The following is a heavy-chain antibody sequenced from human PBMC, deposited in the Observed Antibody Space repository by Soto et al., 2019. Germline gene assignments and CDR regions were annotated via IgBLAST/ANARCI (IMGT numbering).Heavy chain of an antibody. CDR3: ARFRDYMDV. CDR1: GGSISSHY. V-gene: IGHV4-59*08. CDR2: IYYIGST. Sequence: SETLSLTCTVSGGSISSHYWSWIRQPPGKGLEWIGNIYYIGSTNYNPSLKSRVTISVDTSKNQFSLKLSSVTAADTAVYCCARFRDYMDVWGKGTTVTVSS. J-gene: IGHJ6*03.